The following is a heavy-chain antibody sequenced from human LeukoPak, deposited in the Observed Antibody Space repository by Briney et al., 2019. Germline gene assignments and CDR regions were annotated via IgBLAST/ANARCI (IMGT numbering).Heavy chain of an antibody. CDR3: VRQLSSEHPDFDY. CDR2: ISAHNSNT. CDR1: GYTFSTYA. D-gene: IGHD6-6*01. V-gene: IGHV1-18*01. Sequence: ASVKVSCKASGYTFSTYAITWVRQAPGQGLEWMGWISAHNSNTNYAQNFQGRVTMTTDTSTSTVYMELRSLRSDDTAVYYCVRQLSSEHPDFDYWGQGTLVTVSP. J-gene: IGHJ4*02.